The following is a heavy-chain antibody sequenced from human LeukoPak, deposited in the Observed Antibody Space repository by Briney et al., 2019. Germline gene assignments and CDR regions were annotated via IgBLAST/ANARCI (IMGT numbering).Heavy chain of an antibody. CDR3: ARDKRHSYGRYFDP. J-gene: IGHJ4*02. CDR2: MQSTGIS. D-gene: IGHD5-18*01. V-gene: IGHV4-59*01. CDR1: VDSISTYH. Sequence: PSETLSLTCSVSVDSISTYHWNWIRKPPGKGLEWIGYMQSTGISKYNPSLKSRVNIFVDTSKNQFVLNLRSVTAADTAVYYCARDKRHSYGRYFDPWGQGMLVTVSS.